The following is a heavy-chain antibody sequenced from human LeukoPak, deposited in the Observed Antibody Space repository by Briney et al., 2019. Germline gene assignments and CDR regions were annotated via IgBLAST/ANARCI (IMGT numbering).Heavy chain of an antibody. CDR3: ARGGIIAAAHNWFDP. J-gene: IGHJ5*02. D-gene: IGHD6-13*01. CDR1: GGTFSSYA. CDR2: IIPIFGSA. V-gene: IGHV1-69*13. Sequence: GASVTVSCKASGGTFSSYAISWVRQAPGQGLEWMGGIIPIFGSATYAQKFQGRVTITADESTSTAYIELSSLTSEGTAVYYCARGGIIAAAHNWFDPWGQGTLVTVSS.